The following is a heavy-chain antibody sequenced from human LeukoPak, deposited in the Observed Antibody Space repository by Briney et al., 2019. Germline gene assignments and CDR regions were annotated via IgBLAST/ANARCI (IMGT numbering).Heavy chain of an antibody. J-gene: IGHJ6*02. CDR1: GFTFSSYW. D-gene: IGHD3-3*01. CDR3: ARGEYYDFWSGYYTLRYYYYGMDV. CDR2: INSDGSST. Sequence: GGSLRLSCAASGFTFSSYWMHWVRQAPGKGLVWVSCINSDGSSTSYADSVKGRFTISRDNAKNTLYLQMNSLRAEDTAVYYCARGEYYDFWSGYYTLRYYYYGMDVWGQGTTVTVSS. V-gene: IGHV3-74*01.